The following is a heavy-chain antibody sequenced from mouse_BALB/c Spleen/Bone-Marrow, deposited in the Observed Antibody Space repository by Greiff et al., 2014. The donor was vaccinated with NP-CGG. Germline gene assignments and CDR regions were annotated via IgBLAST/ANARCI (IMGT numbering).Heavy chain of an antibody. CDR2: IYPGDGST. V-gene: IGHV1S56*01. Sequence: QVPLQQSGPELVQPGAFVMISCQASGYTFTSYDINWVKPRPGQGLAWIGWIYPGDGSTKYNEKFKGKATLTADRSSSTAYMQLSSLTSENSAVYFCARSDDGFPYSFDSGGQGTTLTVSS. D-gene: IGHD2-3*01. CDR1: GYTFTSYD. J-gene: IGHJ2*01. CDR3: ARSDDGFPYSFDS.